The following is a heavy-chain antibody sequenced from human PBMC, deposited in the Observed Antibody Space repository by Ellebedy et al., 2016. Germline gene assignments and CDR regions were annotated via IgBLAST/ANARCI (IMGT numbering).Heavy chain of an antibody. CDR1: GGSISSYY. CDR2: IYYSGST. CDR3: ARDSSGWYGNWFDP. D-gene: IGHD6-19*01. V-gene: IGHV4-59*01. J-gene: IGHJ5*02. Sequence: GSLRLSCTVSGGSISSYYWSWIRQPPGKGLEWIGYIYYSGSTNYNPSLKSRVTISVDTSKNQFSLKLSSVTAADTAVYYCARDSSGWYGNWFDPWGQGTLVTVSS.